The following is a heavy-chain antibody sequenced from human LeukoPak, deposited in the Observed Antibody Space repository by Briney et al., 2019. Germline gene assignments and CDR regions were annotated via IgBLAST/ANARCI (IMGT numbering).Heavy chain of an antibody. CDR1: GFTLSNVW. D-gene: IGHD6-19*01. J-gene: IGHJ4*02. CDR2: IESKTDGGTL. CDR3: TTSFMTVAGKVDY. V-gene: IGHV3-15*04. Sequence: GGPLRLSCAASGFTLSNVWMSWVRQAPGKGLEWVGRIESKTDGGTLDYAAPVKGRFTISRDDSKNTLYLQMNSLKTEDTAVYYCTTSFMTVAGKVDYWGQGTLVTASS.